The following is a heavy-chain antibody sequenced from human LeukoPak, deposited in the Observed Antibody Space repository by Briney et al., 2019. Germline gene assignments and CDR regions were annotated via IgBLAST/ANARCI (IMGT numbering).Heavy chain of an antibody. Sequence: ASVKVSCKASGYTFTAYYMHWVRQAPGQGLEWMGRIIPILGIANYAQKFQGRVTITADKSTSTAYMELSSLRSEDTAVYYCATGGDYTLDYWGQGTLVTVSS. CDR2: IIPILGIA. CDR1: GYTFTAYY. J-gene: IGHJ4*02. V-gene: IGHV1-69*02. CDR3: ATGGDYTLDY. D-gene: IGHD4-17*01.